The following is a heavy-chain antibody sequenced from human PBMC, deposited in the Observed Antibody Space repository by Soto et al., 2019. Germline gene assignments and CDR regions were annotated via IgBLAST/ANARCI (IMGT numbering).Heavy chain of an antibody. J-gene: IGHJ4*02. D-gene: IGHD3-10*01. CDR1: GASITYGAYS. CDR3: ARGGGFDSFDY. V-gene: IGHV4-30-2*01. Sequence: SETLSLTCTVSGASITYGAYSWSWIRQTPGKGLEWIGYINHLETTFYNPSFESRLILSIDRTKNQFSLNLKSMSAADRAVYFCARGGGFDSFDYWGQRILVTVSS. CDR2: INHLETT.